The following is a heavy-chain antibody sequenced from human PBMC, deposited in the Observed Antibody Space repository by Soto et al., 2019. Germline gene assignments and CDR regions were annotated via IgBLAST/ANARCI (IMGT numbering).Heavy chain of an antibody. Sequence: QVQLQESGPGLVKPSGTLSLTCGVSGGSISSSKWWSWVRQPPGKGLEWIGEIYHSGSTNYNSSLKSRGTISVDKSKNQFSLKLSSVTAADTALYYCASKDYADYGWFDPWCQGMLVTVSS. CDR2: IYHSGST. D-gene: IGHD4-17*01. CDR3: ASKDYADYGWFDP. J-gene: IGHJ5*02. V-gene: IGHV4-4*02. CDR1: GGSISSSKW.